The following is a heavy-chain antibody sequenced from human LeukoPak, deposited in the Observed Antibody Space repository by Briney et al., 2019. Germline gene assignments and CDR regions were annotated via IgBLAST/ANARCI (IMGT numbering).Heavy chain of an antibody. V-gene: IGHV3-21*01. D-gene: IGHD6-13*01. CDR3: ARDQGPDGYSSSWYSYYFDY. CDR2: ISSGSSYI. J-gene: IGHJ4*02. Sequence: NPGGSLRLSCAASGFTFSSYSMNWVRQAPGKGLEWVSSISSGSSYIYYADSVKGRFTISRDNAKNSLYLQMNSLRAEDTAVYYCARDQGPDGYSSSWYSYYFDYWGQGTLVTVS. CDR1: GFTFSSYS.